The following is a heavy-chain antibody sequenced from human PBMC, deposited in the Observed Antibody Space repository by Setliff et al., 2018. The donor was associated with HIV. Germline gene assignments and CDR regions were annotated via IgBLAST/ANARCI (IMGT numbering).Heavy chain of an antibody. V-gene: IGHV3-23*01. D-gene: IGHD3-10*01. Sequence: GGSLRLSCAASGFTFSRYAMTWVRQAPGKGLEWVSAISGSGIGSYYPDSVKGRFTISRDNSRNTLFLQMNSLRAEDTAVYYCAKDRRYYYGSGSYAAETWGQGTLVTVSS. CDR1: GFTFSRYA. CDR3: AKDRRYYYGSGSYAAET. J-gene: IGHJ5*02. CDR2: ISGSGIGS.